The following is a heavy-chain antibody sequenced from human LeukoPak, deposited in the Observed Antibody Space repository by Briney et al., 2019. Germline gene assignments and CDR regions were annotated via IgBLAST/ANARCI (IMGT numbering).Heavy chain of an antibody. Sequence: PGGSLRLSCAASGFTFSSYGMHWVRQAPGKGLEWVAVIWYDGSNKYYADSVKGRFTISRDNSKNTLYLQMNSLRAEDTAVYYCARGAQGSGGWFFDYWGQGTLVTVSS. CDR3: ARGAQGSGGWFFDY. CDR1: GFTFSSYG. D-gene: IGHD6-19*01. J-gene: IGHJ4*02. V-gene: IGHV3-33*01. CDR2: IWYDGSNK.